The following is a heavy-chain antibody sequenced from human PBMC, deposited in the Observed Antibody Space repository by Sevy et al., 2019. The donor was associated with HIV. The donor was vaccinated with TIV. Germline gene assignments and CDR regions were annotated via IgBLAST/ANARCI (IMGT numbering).Heavy chain of an antibody. D-gene: IGHD3-10*01. CDR2: ISGSGGST. V-gene: IGHV3-23*01. Sequence: GGSLRLSCAASGFTFSSYAMSWVRQAPGKGLEWVSAISGSGGSTYYADSVKGRFTISRDNSKNTLYLQMNSLRAEDTAVYYCAKVSGGRRGYYYGSGSYSQSRYGMDVWGQGTTVTVSS. CDR1: GFTFSSYA. CDR3: AKVSGGRRGYYYGSGSYSQSRYGMDV. J-gene: IGHJ6*02.